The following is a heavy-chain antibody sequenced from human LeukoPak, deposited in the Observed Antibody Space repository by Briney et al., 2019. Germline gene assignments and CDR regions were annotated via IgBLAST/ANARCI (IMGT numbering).Heavy chain of an antibody. J-gene: IGHJ4*02. CDR3: TTFRGYSSSWYLFDY. V-gene: IGHV3-15*01. CDR2: IKSKTDGGTT. D-gene: IGHD6-13*01. CDR1: GFTFSNAW. Sequence: GGSLRLSCAAPGFTFSNAWMSWVRQAPGKGLEWVGRIKSKTDGGTTDYAAPVKGRFTISRDDSKNTLYLQMNSLKTEDTAVYYCTTFRGYSSSWYLFDYWGQGTLVTVSS.